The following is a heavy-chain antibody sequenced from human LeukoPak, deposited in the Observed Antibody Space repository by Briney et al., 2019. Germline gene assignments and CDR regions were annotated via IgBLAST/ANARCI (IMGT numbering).Heavy chain of an antibody. J-gene: IGHJ4*02. CDR1: GASISSGGYS. CDR3: ARVAMGNYFDY. CDR2: IYRSGST. V-gene: IGHV4-30-2*01. Sequence: SETLSLTCAVSGASISSGGYSWSWIRQPPGKGLEWIGYIYRSGSTYYNPSLKSRVTISVDRSKNQFSLKLSSVTAADTAVYYCARVAMGNYFDYWGQGTLVTVSS. D-gene: IGHD2-2*01.